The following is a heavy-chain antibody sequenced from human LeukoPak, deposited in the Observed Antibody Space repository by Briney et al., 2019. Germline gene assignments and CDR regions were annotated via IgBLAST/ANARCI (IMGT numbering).Heavy chain of an antibody. Sequence: PSETLSLTCTVSGGSISSSSYYWGWIRQPPGKGLEWIGSIYYSGSTYYNPSPKSRVTISVDTSKNQFSLKLSSVTAADTAVYYCAREWGYYFDYWGQGTLVTVSS. J-gene: IGHJ4*02. V-gene: IGHV4-39*07. CDR1: GGSISSSSYY. D-gene: IGHD3-16*01. CDR3: AREWGYYFDY. CDR2: IYYSGST.